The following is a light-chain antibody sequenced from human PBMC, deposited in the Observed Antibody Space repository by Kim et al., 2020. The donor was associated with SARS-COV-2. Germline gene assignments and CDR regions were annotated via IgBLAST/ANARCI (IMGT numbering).Light chain of an antibody. CDR3: QQRSNWPPIT. CDR1: QSVSSS. CDR2: DAS. Sequence: SPGERATLSCRASQSVSSSLAWYQQKPGQAPRLLIYDASNRATGIPDRFSGSGSGTDFTLTISSLEPEDFAVYYCQQRSNWPPITFGQGTRLEIK. J-gene: IGKJ5*01. V-gene: IGKV3-11*01.